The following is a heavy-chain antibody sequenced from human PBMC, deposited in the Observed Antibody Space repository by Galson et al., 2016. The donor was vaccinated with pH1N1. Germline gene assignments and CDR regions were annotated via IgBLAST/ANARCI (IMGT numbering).Heavy chain of an antibody. V-gene: IGHV3-23*01. CDR3: AKAKIASSDWYGGRFDP. CDR1: GFTFVSYA. D-gene: IGHD6-19*01. Sequence: SLRLSCAASGFTFVSYAMTWVRQAPGKGLQWVSSISGSGVGPYYADSVKGRFTVSRDNSKNTLYLQMNSPRAEDTAVYYCAKAKIASSDWYGGRFDPWGQGTLVTVSS. J-gene: IGHJ5*02. CDR2: ISGSGVGP.